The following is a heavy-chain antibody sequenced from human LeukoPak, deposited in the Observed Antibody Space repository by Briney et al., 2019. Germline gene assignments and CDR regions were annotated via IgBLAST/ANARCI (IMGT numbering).Heavy chain of an antibody. CDR1: GFTFSDYY. V-gene: IGHV3-11*01. D-gene: IGHD6-19*01. CDR2: ISSSGSTI. Sequence: GGSLRLSCAASGFTFSDYYMSWIRQAPGKGLEWVSYISSSGSTIYYADSVKGRFTISRDNAKNSLYLQMNSPRGEDTAVYYCARARPILRYSSGWYDFDYWGQGTLVTVSS. J-gene: IGHJ4*02. CDR3: ARARPILRYSSGWYDFDY.